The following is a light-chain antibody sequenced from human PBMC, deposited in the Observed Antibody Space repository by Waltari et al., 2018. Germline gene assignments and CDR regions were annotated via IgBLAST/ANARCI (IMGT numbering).Light chain of an antibody. CDR2: KTF. CDR3: QQYSSSSMFS. CDR1: QSISTW. J-gene: IGKJ2*03. V-gene: IGKV1-5*03. Sequence: DIQMTQSPSTLSASVGDRVTTTCRASQSISTWLAWFQQKPGNPPKLLIYKTFNLERGVPSRFSGSGSGTEFTLTITSLQPDDVATYYCQQYSSSSMFSFGQGTKLEIK.